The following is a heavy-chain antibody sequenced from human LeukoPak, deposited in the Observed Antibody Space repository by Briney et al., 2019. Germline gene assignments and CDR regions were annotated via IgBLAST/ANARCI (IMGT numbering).Heavy chain of an antibody. CDR3: ARGRDILTGSFSYYFDY. CDR2: IYSGGST. Sequence: PGGSLRLSCAASGFTVSSNYMSWVRQAPGKGLEWVSVIYSGGSTYYADSVKGRFTISRDNSKNTLYLQMNSLRAEDTAVYYCARGRDILTGSFSYYFDYWGQGTLVTVSS. J-gene: IGHJ4*02. CDR1: GFTVSSNY. V-gene: IGHV3-66*01. D-gene: IGHD3-9*01.